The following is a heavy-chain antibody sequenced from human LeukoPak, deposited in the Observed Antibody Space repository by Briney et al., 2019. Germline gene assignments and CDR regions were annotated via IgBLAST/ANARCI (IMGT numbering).Heavy chain of an antibody. V-gene: IGHV3-23*01. D-gene: IGHD3-10*01. Sequence: GESLRLSCGASGLAVSSYGMSWVRQAPGKGLEWVSTIIGSAVNTYYADSVKGRFTISKDDSKNTVYLQMNSLRAEDTAVYSCAKYTSGTSYRGLDQWGQGTLVTVSS. CDR1: GLAVSSYG. J-gene: IGHJ4*02. CDR3: AKYTSGTSYRGLDQ. CDR2: IIGSAVNT.